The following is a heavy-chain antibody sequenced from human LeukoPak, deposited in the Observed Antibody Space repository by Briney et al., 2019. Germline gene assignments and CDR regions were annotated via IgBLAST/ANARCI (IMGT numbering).Heavy chain of an antibody. Sequence: SETLSLTCSVSCDSISSGDHYWTVIRQPPGGGLEWMGFITLYSDTTSYNPSLKSRLMISIDTSKNQFSLTLTSVTAADTAVYCGARGCGYDFADYWGQGILVTVSS. V-gene: IGHV4-30-4*01. CDR2: ITLYSDTT. CDR3: ARGCGYDFADY. J-gene: IGHJ4*02. CDR1: CDSISSGDHY. D-gene: IGHD5-12*01.